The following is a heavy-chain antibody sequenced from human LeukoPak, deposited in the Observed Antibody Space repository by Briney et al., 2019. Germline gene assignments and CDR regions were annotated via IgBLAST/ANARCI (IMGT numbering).Heavy chain of an antibody. J-gene: IGHJ4*02. Sequence: GGSLRLSCAASGYDFSRHGIHWVRQAPGKGLEWVTFIRHDSSNKYYADFVKGRFTISRDNSKDTLYLQMDSLRTEDTAVYYCARVATYYDSSGYNSGYFDYWGQGTLVTVSS. V-gene: IGHV3-30*02. D-gene: IGHD3-22*01. CDR2: IRHDSSNK. CDR1: GYDFSRHG. CDR3: ARVATYYDSSGYNSGYFDY.